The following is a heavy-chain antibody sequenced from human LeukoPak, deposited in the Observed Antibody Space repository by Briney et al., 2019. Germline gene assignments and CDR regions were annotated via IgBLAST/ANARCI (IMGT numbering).Heavy chain of an antibody. J-gene: IGHJ4*02. Sequence: GGSLRLSCVASGFTVSSNYMSWVRQAPGKGLEWVSVIYSGGSTYYADSVKGRFTISRDNSKNTPYLQMNSLRDEDTAVYYCARDVDYWGQGTLVTVSS. CDR3: ARDVDY. CDR2: IYSGGST. V-gene: IGHV3-53*01. CDR1: GFTVSSNY.